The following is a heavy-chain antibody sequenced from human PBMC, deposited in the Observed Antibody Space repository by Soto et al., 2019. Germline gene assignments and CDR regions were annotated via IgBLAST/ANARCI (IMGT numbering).Heavy chain of an antibody. D-gene: IGHD4-4*01. CDR2: ISGSGGST. J-gene: IGHJ6*03. CDR1: GFTFSSYA. V-gene: IGHV3-23*01. CDR3: AKGRATVTTYYYYMDV. Sequence: GGSLRLSCAASGFTFSSYAMSWVRQAPGKGLEWVSAISGSGGSTYYADSVKGRFTISRDNSKNTLYLQMNSLRAEDTAVYYCAKGRATVTTYYYYMDVWGKGTTVTVSS.